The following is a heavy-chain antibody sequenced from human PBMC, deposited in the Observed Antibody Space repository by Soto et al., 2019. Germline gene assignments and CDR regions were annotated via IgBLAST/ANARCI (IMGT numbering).Heavy chain of an antibody. CDR1: RFTLRNYV. V-gene: IGHV3-23*01. CDR2: TGGSGDT. D-gene: IGHD2-21*01. J-gene: IGHJ3*02. CDR3: ATSGHCGGLRCSSFDM. Sequence: EVQLLESGGGLVQPGGSLRLSCAASRFTLRNYVVNWVRQAPGKGLEWVSTTGGSGDTYYPDFVKGRFTISRDNSKNTVYLEMITLRAEDTAVYYCATSGHCGGLRCSSFDMWGQGTVVTVSS.